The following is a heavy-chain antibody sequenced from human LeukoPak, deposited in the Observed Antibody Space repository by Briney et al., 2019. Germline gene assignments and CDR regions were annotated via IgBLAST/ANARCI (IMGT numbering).Heavy chain of an antibody. CDR1: GGSFSGYY. V-gene: IGHV4-34*01. CDR2: INRSGST. J-gene: IGHJ6*04. Sequence: SETLSLTCAVYGGSFSGYYWSWIRQPPGKGLEWIGEINRSGSTNYNPSLKSRVTISVDTSKNQFSLKLSSVTAADTAVYYCARVRSAVDVWGKGTTVTVSS. CDR3: ARVRSAVDV.